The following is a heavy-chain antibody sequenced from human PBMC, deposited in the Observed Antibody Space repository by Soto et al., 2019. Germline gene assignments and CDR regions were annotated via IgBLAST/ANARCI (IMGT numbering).Heavy chain of an antibody. D-gene: IGHD6-19*01. Sequence: EVQLVESGGGLIQPGGSLRLSCAASGFTVSSIYVSWVRQAPGKGLEWVSVIYSGGSTYYADSVKGRFTISRDNSKNTLYLQMNSLRAEDTAVYYCARAFYSSGWQQGSSLFDYWGQGTLVTVSS. V-gene: IGHV3-53*01. CDR2: IYSGGST. J-gene: IGHJ4*02. CDR1: GFTVSSIY. CDR3: ARAFYSSGWQQGSSLFDY.